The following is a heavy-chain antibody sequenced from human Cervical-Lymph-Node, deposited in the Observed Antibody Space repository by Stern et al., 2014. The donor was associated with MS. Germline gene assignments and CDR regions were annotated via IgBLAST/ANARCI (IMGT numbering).Heavy chain of an antibody. D-gene: IGHD5-18*01. Sequence: QVQLVESGAEARKPGSSVKVSCKASGGTISRYIITWVRQAPGQGLEWMGGIIPIHATTKYSQKFQDRVTITADGSTGTAYMELSSLRSEDTAVYYCARGWAAMGQPNYYGLDVWGQGTTVTGAS. J-gene: IGHJ6*02. V-gene: IGHV1-69*01. CDR3: ARGWAAMGQPNYYGLDV. CDR2: IIPIHATT. CDR1: GGTISRYI.